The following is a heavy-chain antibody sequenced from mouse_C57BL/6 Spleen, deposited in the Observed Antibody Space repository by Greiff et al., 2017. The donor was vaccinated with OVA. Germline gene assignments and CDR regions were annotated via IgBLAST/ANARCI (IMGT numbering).Heavy chain of an antibody. J-gene: IGHJ4*01. CDR2: IYPGSGNT. V-gene: IGHV1-76*01. D-gene: IGHD1-1*01. CDR3: AREITTVVATDYAMDY. CDR1: GYTFTDYY. Sequence: VQLVESGAELVRPGASVKLSCKASGYTFTDYYINWVKQRPGQGLEWIARIYPGSGNTYYNEKFKGKATLTAEKSSSTAYMQLSSLTSEDSAVYFCAREITTVVATDYAMDYWGQGTSVTVSS.